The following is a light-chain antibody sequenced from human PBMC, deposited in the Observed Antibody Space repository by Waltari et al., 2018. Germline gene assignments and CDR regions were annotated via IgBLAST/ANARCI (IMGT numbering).Light chain of an antibody. CDR2: GTS. Sequence: DIVMTQSPATLSLSPGESATLSCRARQSVRSTFAWFQQKPGQPPRLLIYGTSTRATGIPARFSGSGSGTEFSLTISSLQPEDFATYYCQQYDHWPWTFGQGP. V-gene: IGKV3D-15*01. CDR3: QQYDHWPWT. CDR1: QSVRST. J-gene: IGKJ1*01.